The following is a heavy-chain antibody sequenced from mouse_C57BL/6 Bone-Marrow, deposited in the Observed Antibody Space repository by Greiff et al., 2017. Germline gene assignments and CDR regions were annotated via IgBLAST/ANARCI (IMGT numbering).Heavy chain of an antibody. Sequence: EVHLVESGGGLVKPGGSLKLSCAASGFTFSSYTMSLVRQTPEKRLEWVATISGGGGNISYPDSVKGRFTISRDNAKNTLYLQMSSLRSEDTALNYCARRIYYGIPYAMDYWGQGTSVTVSS. CDR2: ISGGGGNI. D-gene: IGHD2-1*01. J-gene: IGHJ4*01. V-gene: IGHV5-9*01. CDR3: ARRIYYGIPYAMDY. CDR1: GFTFSSYT.